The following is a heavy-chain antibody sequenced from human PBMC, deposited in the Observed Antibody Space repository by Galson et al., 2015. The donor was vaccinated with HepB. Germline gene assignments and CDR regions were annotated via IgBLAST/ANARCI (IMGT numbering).Heavy chain of an antibody. CDR2: IYTGGST. CDR3: ARGRFEYYYGMDV. V-gene: IGHV3-66*01. J-gene: IGHJ6*02. CDR1: GFTVRSNY. D-gene: IGHD3-3*01. Sequence: LRLSCAASGFTVRSNYMSWVRQAPGKGLEWASVIYTGGSTDYGDSVKGRFIISRDNSKNTLYVQMNSLRAEDTAVYYCARGRFEYYYGMDVWGQGTTVTVSS.